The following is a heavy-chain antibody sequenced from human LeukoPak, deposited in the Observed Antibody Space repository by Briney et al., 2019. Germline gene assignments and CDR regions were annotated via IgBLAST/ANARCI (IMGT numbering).Heavy chain of an antibody. Sequence: PGGSLRLSCAASAFSISRYWMSWVRQAPGKGLEWAASIKEDGSDEYYVDSVKGRFTFSRDNAKNSLYLQMDSLRAEDTAVYYCARGGRYFLDAYDIWGQGTMVTVSS. D-gene: IGHD1-26*01. J-gene: IGHJ3*02. CDR1: AFSISRYW. CDR2: IKEDGSDE. CDR3: ARGGRYFLDAYDI. V-gene: IGHV3-7*01.